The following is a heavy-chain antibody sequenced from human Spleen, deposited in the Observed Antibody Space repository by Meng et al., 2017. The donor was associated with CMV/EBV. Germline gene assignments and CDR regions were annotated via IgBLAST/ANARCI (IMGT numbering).Heavy chain of an antibody. J-gene: IGHJ6*02. CDR2: IYHSGST. CDR1: GYSISSGYY. D-gene: IGHD2-2*01. CDR3: ARDGEYQLLFSAYYGMDV. Sequence: SETLSLTCTVSGYSISSGYYWGWIRQPPGKGLEWIGRIYHSGSTYYNPSLKSRVTISVDTSKNQFSLKLSSVTAADTAVYYCARDGEYQLLFSAYYGMDVWGQGTTVTVSS. V-gene: IGHV4-38-2*02.